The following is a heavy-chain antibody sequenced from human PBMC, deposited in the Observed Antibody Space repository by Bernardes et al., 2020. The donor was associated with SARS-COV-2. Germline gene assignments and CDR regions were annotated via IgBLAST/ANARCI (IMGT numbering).Heavy chain of an antibody. CDR2: IYTSGST. CDR3: ARIKVYYDSNGQPAYYFDY. CDR1: GGSISIGSDY. D-gene: IGHD3-22*01. Sequence: TLSLTCTVSGGSISIGSDYWNWVRQPAGKGLEWIGRIYTSGSTKYNPSLNSRVTISIDTSMNQFSLKLSSVTAADTAVYYCARIKVYYDSNGQPAYYFDYWGQGTLVTVSS. J-gene: IGHJ4*02. V-gene: IGHV4-61*02.